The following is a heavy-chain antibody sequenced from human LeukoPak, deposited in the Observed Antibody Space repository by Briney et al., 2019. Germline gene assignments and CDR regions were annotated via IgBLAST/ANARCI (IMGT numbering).Heavy chain of an antibody. Sequence: SETLSLTCTVSGGSISSYYRSWIRQPPGKGLEWIGYIYYSGSTNYNPSLKSRVTISVDTSKNQFSLKLSSVTAADTAVYYCARGSSSWEDYWGQGTLVTVSS. J-gene: IGHJ4*02. CDR2: IYYSGST. CDR1: GGSISSYY. CDR3: ARGSSSWEDY. D-gene: IGHD6-13*01. V-gene: IGHV4-59*01.